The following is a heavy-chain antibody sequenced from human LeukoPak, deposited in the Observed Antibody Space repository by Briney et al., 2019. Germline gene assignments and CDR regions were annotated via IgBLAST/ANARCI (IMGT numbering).Heavy chain of an antibody. J-gene: IGHJ3*02. V-gene: IGHV4-39*07. Sequence: SETLSLTCTVSGGSISSSSYYWGWIRQPPGKGLEWIGEINHSGSTNYNPSLKSRVTISVDTSKNQFSLKLSSVTAADTAVYYCARLRLKYCSGGSCYPGAFDIWGQGTMVTVSS. D-gene: IGHD2-15*01. CDR2: INHSGST. CDR3: ARLRLKYCSGGSCYPGAFDI. CDR1: GGSISSSSYY.